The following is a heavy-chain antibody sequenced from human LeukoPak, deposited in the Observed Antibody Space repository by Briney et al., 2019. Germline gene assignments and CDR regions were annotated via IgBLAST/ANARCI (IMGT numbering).Heavy chain of an antibody. Sequence: SETLSLTCTVSGGSVSSGSYYWSWIRQPPGKGLEWIGYIYYSGSTSYNPSLKSRVTISVDTSKNQFSLKLSSVTAADTAVYYCARDHLSGIAVAGDYWGQGTLVTVSS. D-gene: IGHD6-19*01. CDR1: GGSVSSGSYY. J-gene: IGHJ4*02. CDR3: ARDHLSGIAVAGDY. CDR2: IYYSGST. V-gene: IGHV4-61*01.